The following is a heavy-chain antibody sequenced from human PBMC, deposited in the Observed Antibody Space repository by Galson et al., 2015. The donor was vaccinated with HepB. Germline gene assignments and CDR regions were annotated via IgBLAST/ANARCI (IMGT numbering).Heavy chain of an antibody. Sequence: SLRLSCAASGFTFSSNGMHWVRQAPGKGLEWVAIIWYDGSNKYYADSVKGRFTISRDNSKNTLYLQMNSLRAEDTAVYYCARPYASSDAFDIWGQGTMVTVSS. D-gene: IGHD6-13*01. CDR3: ARPYASSDAFDI. CDR2: IWYDGSNK. V-gene: IGHV3-33*01. CDR1: GFTFSSNG. J-gene: IGHJ3*02.